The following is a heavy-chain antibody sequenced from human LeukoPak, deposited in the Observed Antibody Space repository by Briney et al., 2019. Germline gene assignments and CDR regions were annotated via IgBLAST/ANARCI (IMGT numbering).Heavy chain of an antibody. CDR3: ARDSGAITMIVVVLDY. V-gene: IGHV4-38-2*02. Sequence: PSETLSLTCTVSGYSISSGYYWGWIRQPPGKGLEWIGSIYHSGSTYYNPSLKSRVTISVDTSKNQFSLKLSSVTAADTAVYYCARDSGAITMIVVVLDYWGQGTLVTVSS. J-gene: IGHJ4*02. CDR2: IYHSGST. D-gene: IGHD3-22*01. CDR1: GYSISSGYY.